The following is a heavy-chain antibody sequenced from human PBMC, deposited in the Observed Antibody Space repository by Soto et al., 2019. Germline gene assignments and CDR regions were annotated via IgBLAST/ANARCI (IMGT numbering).Heavy chain of an antibody. V-gene: IGHV3-30*18. CDR1: GFSFNNYA. D-gene: IGHD2-21*02. J-gene: IGHJ4*02. CDR3: VKSAHPAVVTLYYFDS. Sequence: QVQLVESGGGVVQPGRSLRLSCAASGFSFNNYAMHWVRQAPGKGLEWVTLISDDGSKKYFADSVKGRFTVSRDNSKNTLFLEMNSLKSEDTAVYYCVKSAHPAVVTLYYFDSWGQGTLVTVSS. CDR2: ISDDGSKK.